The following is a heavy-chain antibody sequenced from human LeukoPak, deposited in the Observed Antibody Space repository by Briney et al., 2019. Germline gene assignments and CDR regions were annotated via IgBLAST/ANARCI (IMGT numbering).Heavy chain of an antibody. V-gene: IGHV1-18*01. Sequence: ASVKVSCKASGYTFTSYAMNWVRQAPGQGLEWMGWISAYNGNTNYAQKLQGRVTMTTDTSTSTAYMELRSLRSDDTAVYYCARAPLVDIVATIETYYYMDVWGKGTTVTVSS. CDR1: GYTFTSYA. D-gene: IGHD5-12*01. CDR2: ISAYNGNT. CDR3: ARAPLVDIVATIETYYYMDV. J-gene: IGHJ6*03.